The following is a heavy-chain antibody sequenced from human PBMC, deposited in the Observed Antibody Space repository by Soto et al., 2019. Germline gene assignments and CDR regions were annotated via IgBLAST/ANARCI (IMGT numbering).Heavy chain of an antibody. J-gene: IGHJ4*02. CDR1: GFTFSSYD. Sequence: QVQLVESGGGVVQPGRSLRLSCAASGFTFSSYDMHWVRQAPGKGLEWVAVIWYDGSNKYYADSVKGRFTISRDNSKNTLYLQMNSLRAEDTAVYYCARENTAMAYFDYWGQGTLVTVSS. CDR2: IWYDGSNK. V-gene: IGHV3-33*01. D-gene: IGHD5-18*01. CDR3: ARENTAMAYFDY.